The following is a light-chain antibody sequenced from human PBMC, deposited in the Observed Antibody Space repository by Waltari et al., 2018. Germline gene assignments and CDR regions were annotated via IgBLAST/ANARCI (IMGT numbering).Light chain of an antibody. CDR3: LQRNNWPHS. CDR2: GAS. Sequence: EIVMTQSPATLSLSPGERATPSCRASQSVSSNLAWYQQKPGQAPRLLIYGASSRATGIPDRFSGSGSGTDFTLTISSLEPEDVGVYYCLQRNNWPHSFGQGTKVEIK. CDR1: QSVSSN. V-gene: IGKV3D-15*01. J-gene: IGKJ2*03.